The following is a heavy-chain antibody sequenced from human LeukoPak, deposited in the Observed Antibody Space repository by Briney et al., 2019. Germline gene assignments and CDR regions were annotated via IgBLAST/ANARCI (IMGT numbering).Heavy chain of an antibody. Sequence: SETLSLTCTVSGGSISSYYWSWIRQPPGKGLEWSGYIYYSGSTNYNPSLKSRVTISVDTSKNQFSLTLSSVTAADTAVYYCAREVSCSSTSCDYYYYYMDVWGKGTTVTVSS. J-gene: IGHJ6*03. V-gene: IGHV4-59*01. D-gene: IGHD2-2*01. CDR1: GGSISSYY. CDR3: AREVSCSSTSCDYYYYYMDV. CDR2: IYYSGST.